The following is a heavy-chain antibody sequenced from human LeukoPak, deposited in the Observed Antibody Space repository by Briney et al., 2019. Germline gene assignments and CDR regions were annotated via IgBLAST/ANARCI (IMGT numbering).Heavy chain of an antibody. CDR2: IYHSGST. Sequence: PSETLSLTCSVSGYSISSGYYWAWIRQPPGKGLEWIGNIYHSGSTYYSPSLKSRVTISVDTSKNQFSLKLSSVIAADTAVYYCARERGLWFGDDAFEIWGQGTMVPVSS. CDR3: ARERGLWFGDDAFEI. V-gene: IGHV4-38-2*02. J-gene: IGHJ3*02. D-gene: IGHD3-10*01. CDR1: GYSISSGYY.